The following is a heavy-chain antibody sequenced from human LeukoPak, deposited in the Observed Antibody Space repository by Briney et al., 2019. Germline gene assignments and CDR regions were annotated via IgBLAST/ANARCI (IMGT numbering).Heavy chain of an antibody. CDR3: AVPGGVCSSTSCHDAFDI. CDR2: IIPIFGTA. J-gene: IGHJ3*02. V-gene: IGHV1-69*01. Sequence: GASVKVSCNASGGTFSSYAISWVRQAPGQGLEWMGGIIPIFGTANYAQKFQGRVTITADESTSTAYMELSSLRSEDTAVYYCAVPGGVCSSTSCHDAFDIWGQGTMVTVSS. CDR1: GGTFSSYA. D-gene: IGHD2-2*01.